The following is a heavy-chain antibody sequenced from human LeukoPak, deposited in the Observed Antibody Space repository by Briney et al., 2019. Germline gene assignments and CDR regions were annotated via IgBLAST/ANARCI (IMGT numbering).Heavy chain of an antibody. V-gene: IGHV3-21*01. CDR3: ATSGIVVLGATYGSAFDY. CDR1: GFTFSSYS. Sequence: GGSLRVSCAASGFTFSSYSMNWVRQAPGKGLEWVSSISSSSDYIYYADSVKGRFTISRDNARDSLYPQMNSLRAEDTAVYYCATSGIVVLGATYGSAFDYWGQGTLVTVSS. D-gene: IGHD2-15*01. CDR2: ISSSSDYI. J-gene: IGHJ4*02.